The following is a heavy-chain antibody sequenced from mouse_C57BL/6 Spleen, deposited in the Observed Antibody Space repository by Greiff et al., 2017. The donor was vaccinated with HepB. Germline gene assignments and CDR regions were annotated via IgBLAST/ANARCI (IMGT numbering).Heavy chain of an antibody. Sequence: VQLQQSGPELVKPGASVKISCKASGYTFTSSWMNWVKQRPGKGLEWIGRIYPGGGDTNYNGKFKGKATLTADKSSSTAYMQLSSLTSEDSAVYFCASDDYDECDYYAFDYWGQGTTVTVSS. D-gene: IGHD2-4*01. CDR3: ASDDYDECDYYAFDY. J-gene: IGHJ4*01. CDR2: IYPGGGDT. V-gene: IGHV1-82*01. CDR1: GYTFTSSW.